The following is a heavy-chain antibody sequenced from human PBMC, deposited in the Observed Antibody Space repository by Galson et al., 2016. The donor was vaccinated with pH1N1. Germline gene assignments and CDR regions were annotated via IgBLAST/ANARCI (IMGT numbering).Heavy chain of an antibody. CDR2: IKPNSGDT. Sequence: SVKVSCKASGYTFTGYYIHWVRQAPGQGLEWMGWIKPNSGDTKYEQRFQGRVTMTRDTSISTAYMEPSSLRSDDTAIYYCARGRYCNNRDCFMGIDSWGQGTLVTVSS. V-gene: IGHV1-2*02. CDR3: ARGRYCNNRDCFMGIDS. CDR1: GYTFTGYY. D-gene: IGHD2-8*01. J-gene: IGHJ4*02.